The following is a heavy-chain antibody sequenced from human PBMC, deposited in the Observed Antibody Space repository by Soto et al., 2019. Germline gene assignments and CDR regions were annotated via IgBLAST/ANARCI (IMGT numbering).Heavy chain of an antibody. Sequence: QVQLVQSGAEVKKPGSSVKVSCKASGGTFSSYSINWVRQAPGQGLEWMGEIIPIIGTATYAQKVPGRVTITADECTSTAYMELSSLSAEDTAVYYCARDGGRHSGGIDYWGQGTLVPVSS. J-gene: IGHJ4*02. CDR1: GGTFSSYS. D-gene: IGHD1-26*01. V-gene: IGHV1-69*01. CDR3: ARDGGRHSGGIDY. CDR2: IIPIIGTA.